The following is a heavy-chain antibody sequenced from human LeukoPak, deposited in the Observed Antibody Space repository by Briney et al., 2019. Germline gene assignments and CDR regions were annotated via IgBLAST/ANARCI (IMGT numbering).Heavy chain of an antibody. D-gene: IGHD1-20*01. CDR2: IKQDGGEK. CDR3: AREKRDSWNFYYYYMDV. V-gene: IGHV3-7*01. Sequence: GGSLRLSCAASGFTFTSYWMSWVRQAPEKGLEWVANIKQDGGEKYYVDSVKGRFTISRDNAENSLYLQMNSLSAEDTAVYFCAREKRDSWNFYYYYMDVWGKGTTVTVSS. J-gene: IGHJ6*03. CDR1: GFTFTSYW.